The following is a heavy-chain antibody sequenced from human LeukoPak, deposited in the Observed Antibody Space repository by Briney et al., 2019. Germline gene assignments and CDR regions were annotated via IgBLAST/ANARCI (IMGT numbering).Heavy chain of an antibody. D-gene: IGHD5-18*01. CDR2: ISQSGRT. J-gene: IGHJ3*02. Sequence: PSETLSLTCAVYGGSFSGYYWSWIRQVPGKGLECIGEISQSGRTNYNPSLKSRVTISVDTSKNQISLMLSIVTATDTAIYYCARGWYGFWHNSYVDDNAFDIWGQGTMVTVSS. CDR1: GGSFSGYY. V-gene: IGHV4-34*01. CDR3: ARGWYGFWHNSYVDDNAFDI.